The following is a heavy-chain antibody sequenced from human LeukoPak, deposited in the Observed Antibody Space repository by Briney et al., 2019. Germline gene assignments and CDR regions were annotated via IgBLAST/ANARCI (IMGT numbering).Heavy chain of an antibody. D-gene: IGHD3-22*01. V-gene: IGHV3-21*01. J-gene: IGHJ4*02. CDR3: ARDSGDSSGYYYSGAGLFDY. CDR1: GFNFRSYE. Sequence: GGSLRLSCAASGFNFRSYEMNWVRQAPGKGLEWVSSISSSSSYIYYADSVKGRFTISRDNAKNSLYLQMNSLRAEDTAVYYCARDSGDSSGYYYSGAGLFDYWGQGTLVTVSS. CDR2: ISSSSSYI.